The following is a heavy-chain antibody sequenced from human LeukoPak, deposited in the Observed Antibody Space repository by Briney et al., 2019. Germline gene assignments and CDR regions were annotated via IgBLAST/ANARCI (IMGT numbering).Heavy chain of an antibody. Sequence: GGSLRLSCAASGFTFISYAMHRVRQAPGKGLEWVAVISYDGSNKYYADSVKGRFTISRDNSKNTLYLQMNSLRAEDTAVYYCARDADTAMVIGYYFDYWGQGTLVTVSS. J-gene: IGHJ4*02. D-gene: IGHD5-18*01. CDR1: GFTFISYA. V-gene: IGHV3-30-3*01. CDR2: ISYDGSNK. CDR3: ARDADTAMVIGYYFDY.